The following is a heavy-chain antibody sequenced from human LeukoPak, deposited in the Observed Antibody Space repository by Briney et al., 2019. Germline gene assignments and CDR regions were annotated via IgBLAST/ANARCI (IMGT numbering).Heavy chain of an antibody. CDR2: INPNSGGT. D-gene: IGHD1-26*01. CDR1: GYTFTGYY. V-gene: IGHV1-2*02. Sequence: GASVKVSCKASGYTFTGYYMHWVRQAPGQGLEWMGWINPNSGGTNYAQKFQGRVTMTRNTSISTAYMELSSLRSEDTAVYYCASRSGSYPNTGYYYYYGMDVWGQGTTVTVSS. J-gene: IGHJ6*02. CDR3: ASRSGSYPNTGYYYYYGMDV.